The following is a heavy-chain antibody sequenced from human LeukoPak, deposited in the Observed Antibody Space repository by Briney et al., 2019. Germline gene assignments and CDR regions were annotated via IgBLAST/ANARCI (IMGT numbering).Heavy chain of an antibody. V-gene: IGHV1-18*01. J-gene: IGHJ4*02. CDR3: ARDSPIVGATFIFDY. Sequence: ASVKVSCKASGYTFTSYGISWVRQAPGQGLEWMGWISAYNGNTNYAQKLQGRVTMTTDTSTSTAYMELRSLRSDDTAVYYCARDSPIVGATFIFDYWGQGTLVTVSS. D-gene: IGHD1-26*01. CDR2: ISAYNGNT. CDR1: GYTFTSYG.